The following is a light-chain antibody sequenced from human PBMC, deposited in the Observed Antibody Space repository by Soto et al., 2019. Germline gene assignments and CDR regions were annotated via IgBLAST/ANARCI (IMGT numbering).Light chain of an antibody. Sequence: QSALTQPRSVSGSLGQSVTISCTGTSSDVGTYDYVSWYQLHPGKAPKVVIYDVSQRPSGVPDRFSGSKSGNTASLTISGLQGEDEADYYCCSYAGRSAYFVFGTGTKLTVL. CDR1: SSDVGTYDY. CDR2: DVS. CDR3: CSYAGRSAYFV. J-gene: IGLJ1*01. V-gene: IGLV2-11*01.